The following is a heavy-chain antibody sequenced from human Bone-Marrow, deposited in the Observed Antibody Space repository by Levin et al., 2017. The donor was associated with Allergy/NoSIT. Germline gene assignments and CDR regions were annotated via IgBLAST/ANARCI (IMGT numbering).Heavy chain of an antibody. CDR2: IYHSGST. Sequence: GSLRLSCAVSGGSISSSNWWSWVRQPPGKGLEWIGEIYHSGSTNYNPSLKSRVTISVDKSKNQFSLKLSSVTAADTAVYYCARDKSAVAPDFDYWGQGTLVTVSS. J-gene: IGHJ4*02. D-gene: IGHD6-19*01. V-gene: IGHV4-4*02. CDR1: GGSISSSNW. CDR3: ARDKSAVAPDFDY.